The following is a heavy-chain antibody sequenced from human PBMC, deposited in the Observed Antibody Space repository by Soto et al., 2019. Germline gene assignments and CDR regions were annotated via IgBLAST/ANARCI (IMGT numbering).Heavy chain of an antibody. V-gene: IGHV6-1*01. J-gene: IGHJ3*02. Sequence: SHTVSLTCAISGDSVSSNSAAWNWIRPSPSRGLEWLGRTYYRSKWYNDYAVSVKSRITINPDTSKNQFSLQLNSVTAADTAVYYCAKCGGTVTTKMDAFDIWGQGTMVTVSS. CDR1: GDSVSSNSAA. D-gene: IGHD4-17*01. CDR3: AKCGGTVTTKMDAFDI. CDR2: TYYRSKWYN.